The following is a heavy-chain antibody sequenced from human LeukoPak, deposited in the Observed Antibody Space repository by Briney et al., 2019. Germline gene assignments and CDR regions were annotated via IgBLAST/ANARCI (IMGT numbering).Heavy chain of an antibody. V-gene: IGHV4-39*01. J-gene: IGHJ4*02. CDR3: ARRHGSRYSSGWYNY. CDR1: GGSISSSSYY. D-gene: IGHD6-19*01. CDR2: IYYSGST. Sequence: SETLSLTCIVSGGSISSSSYYWGWIRQAPGKGLEWIESIYYSGSTYYNPSLKSRATISVDTSKSQFSLKLSSVTAADTAVYYCARRHGSRYSSGWYNYWGQGTLVTVSS.